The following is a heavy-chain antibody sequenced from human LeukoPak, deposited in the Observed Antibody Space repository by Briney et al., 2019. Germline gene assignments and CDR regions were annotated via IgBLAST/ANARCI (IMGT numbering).Heavy chain of an antibody. CDR2: ITGSGSST. J-gene: IGHJ6*02. D-gene: IGHD3-22*01. V-gene: IGHV3-23*01. Sequence: GGSLRLSCAASGFTFSSYAMTWVRQAPGKGLEWVSSITGSGSSTYYADSVKGRFTISRDNSKNTLYVQMNSLRAEDTAVYYCAKPGDYYYDSSGYYYPYYGMDVWGQGTTVTVSS. CDR1: GFTFSSYA. CDR3: AKPGDYYYDSSGYYYPYYGMDV.